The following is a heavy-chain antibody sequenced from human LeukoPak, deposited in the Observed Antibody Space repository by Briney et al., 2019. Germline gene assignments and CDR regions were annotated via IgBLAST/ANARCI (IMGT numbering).Heavy chain of an antibody. Sequence: PGGSLRLSCAASGFTFSSYSMNWVRQAPGKGLEWVSYIRSSSSTIYYADSVKGRFTISRDNAKNSLYLQMNSLRAEDTAVYYCARAIGSEVAGIFYFDYWGQGTLVTVSS. CDR3: ARAIGSEVAGIFYFDY. CDR2: IRSSSSTI. D-gene: IGHD6-19*01. CDR1: GFTFSSYS. J-gene: IGHJ4*02. V-gene: IGHV3-48*01.